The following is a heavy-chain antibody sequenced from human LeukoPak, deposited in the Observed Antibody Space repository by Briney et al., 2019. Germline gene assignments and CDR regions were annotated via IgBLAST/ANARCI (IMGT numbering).Heavy chain of an antibody. CDR2: INHNGNVN. Sequence: GGSLRLSCAASGFTFSSYWMNWARQAPGKGLEWVASINHNGNVNYYVDSVKGRFTISRDNSKNTLYLQMNSLRAEDTAVYYCARDRQNDFDYWGQGTLVTVSS. V-gene: IGHV3-7*01. CDR1: GFTFSSYW. D-gene: IGHD1-1*01. J-gene: IGHJ4*02. CDR3: ARDRQNDFDY.